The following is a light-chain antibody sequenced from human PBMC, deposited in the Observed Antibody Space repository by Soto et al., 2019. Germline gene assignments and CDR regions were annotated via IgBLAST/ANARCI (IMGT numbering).Light chain of an antibody. CDR3: QQYNSYSPWT. CDR1: QSISSW. V-gene: IGKV1-5*01. J-gene: IGKJ1*01. CDR2: DAS. Sequence: DIQMTQSPSTLSASVGDRVTITCRASQSISSWLAWYQQKPGKAPKLLIYDASSLESGVPSRFSGSGSGTEFTLTISCLQPDDFATYYCQQYNSYSPWTFGQGNKVEIK.